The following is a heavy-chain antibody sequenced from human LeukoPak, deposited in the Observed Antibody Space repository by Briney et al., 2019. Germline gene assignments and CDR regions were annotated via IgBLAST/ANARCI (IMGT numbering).Heavy chain of an antibody. CDR1: GLTFSSYA. D-gene: IGHD2-2*01. CDR2: FSGRGGST. Sequence: PGASLRLSCAADGLTFSSYAMRWDRQAEGKGGEWVSVFSGRGGSTAYAYSVKGRFTISRYNSKNTLYLQINSLRAEDRAVYYSAKDRDPASYYGMVVCGQGTTVTAAS. CDR3: AKDRDPASYYGMVV. V-gene: IGHV3-23*01. J-gene: IGHJ6*02.